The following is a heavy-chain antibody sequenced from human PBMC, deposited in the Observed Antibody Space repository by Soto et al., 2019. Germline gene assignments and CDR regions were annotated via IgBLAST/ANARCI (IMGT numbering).Heavy chain of an antibody. CDR3: ARGGSYYDSSGYYVGFDP. Sequence: SVKVSCKASGGTFSSYAISWVRQAPGEGLEWMGGIIPIFGTANYAQKFQGRVTITADESTSTAYMELSSLRSEDTAVYYCARGGSYYDSSGYYVGFDPWGQGTLVTVSS. CDR2: IIPIFGTA. D-gene: IGHD3-22*01. V-gene: IGHV1-69*13. J-gene: IGHJ5*02. CDR1: GGTFSSYA.